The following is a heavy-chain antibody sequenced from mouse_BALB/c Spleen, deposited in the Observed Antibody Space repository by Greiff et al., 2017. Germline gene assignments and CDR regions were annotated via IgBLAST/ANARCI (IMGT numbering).Heavy chain of an antibody. V-gene: IGHV1S29*02. Sequence: EVQLQQSGPELVKPGASVKISCKASGYTFTDYNMHWVKQSHGKSLEWIGYIYPYNGGTGYNQKFKSKATLTVDNSSSTAYMERRSLTSEDSAVYYCARELYYGSSYAMDYWGQGTSVTVSS. D-gene: IGHD1-1*01. J-gene: IGHJ4*01. CDR3: ARELYYGSSYAMDY. CDR1: GYTFTDYN. CDR2: IYPYNGGT.